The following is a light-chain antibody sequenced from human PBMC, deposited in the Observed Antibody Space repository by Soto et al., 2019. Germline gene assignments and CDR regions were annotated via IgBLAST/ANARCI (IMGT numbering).Light chain of an antibody. CDR3: QHYCSSPPIT. J-gene: IGKJ5*01. V-gene: IGKV3-20*01. CDR2: GAS. CDR1: QSVSSSY. Sequence: EIVLTQSPGTLSLSPGERATLSCRASQSVSSSYLAWYQQKPGQAPRFLIYGASSRATGIPDRFSGSGSGTDFTLTISRLEPEDFAVYYCQHYCSSPPITFGQGTRLEIK.